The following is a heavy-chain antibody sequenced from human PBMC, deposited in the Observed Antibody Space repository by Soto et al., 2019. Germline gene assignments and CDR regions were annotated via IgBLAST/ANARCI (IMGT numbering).Heavy chain of an antibody. CDR1: GFTFSSYD. CDR2: IGTAGDT. V-gene: IGHV3-13*01. CDR3: ARVKSNYYFDY. D-gene: IGHD4-4*01. Sequence: GGSLRLSCAASGFTFSSYDMHWARQATGKGLEWVSAIGTAGDTYYPGSVKGRFTISRENAKNSLYLQMNSLRAEDTAVYYCARVKSNYYFDYWGQGTLVTVSS. J-gene: IGHJ4*02.